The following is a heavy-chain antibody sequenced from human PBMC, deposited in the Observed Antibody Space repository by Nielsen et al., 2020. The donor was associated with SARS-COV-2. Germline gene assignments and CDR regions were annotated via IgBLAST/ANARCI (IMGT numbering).Heavy chain of an antibody. CDR2: IKQDGSEK. D-gene: IGHD3-10*01. CDR1: GFTFSSYW. V-gene: IGHV3-7*01. Sequence: GSLKISCAASGFTFSSYWMSWVRQAPGKGLEWVANIKQDGSEKYYVDSVKGRFTISRDNAKNSLYLQMNSLRAEDTAVYYCARWRLWFGELYFDYWGQGTLVTVSS. J-gene: IGHJ4*02. CDR3: ARWRLWFGELYFDY.